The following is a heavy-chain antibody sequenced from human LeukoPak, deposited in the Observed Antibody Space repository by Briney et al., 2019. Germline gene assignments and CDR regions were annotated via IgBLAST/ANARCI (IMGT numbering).Heavy chain of an antibody. J-gene: IGHJ6*02. D-gene: IGHD6-19*01. Sequence: GGSLTLSCAASGFTFSSYWMHWVRQAPGKGLVWVSRINTDGSSTSYADSVKGRFTIFRDNAKNTLYLQMNSLRAEDTAVYYCARGDSSGWSSYYYYFGMDVWGQGTTVTVSS. V-gene: IGHV3-74*01. CDR2: INTDGSST. CDR3: ARGDSSGWSSYYYYFGMDV. CDR1: GFTFSSYW.